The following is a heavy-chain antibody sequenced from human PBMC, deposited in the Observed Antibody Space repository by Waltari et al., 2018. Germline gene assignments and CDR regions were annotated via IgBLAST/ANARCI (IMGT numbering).Heavy chain of an antibody. D-gene: IGHD5-12*01. Sequence: EVHLVASGGGLVQPGECLRLSCAASGFTFRTYNMNWGRRAPGKGLEWVSYISSTTTTYYADYVKGRFTISRDNAKNSLYLQMNSLRAEDTALYYCARGRNGYIQDVFDIWGQGTMVSVSS. CDR2: ISSTTTT. CDR3: ARGRNGYIQDVFDI. CDR1: GFTFRTYN. V-gene: IGHV3-48*01. J-gene: IGHJ3*02.